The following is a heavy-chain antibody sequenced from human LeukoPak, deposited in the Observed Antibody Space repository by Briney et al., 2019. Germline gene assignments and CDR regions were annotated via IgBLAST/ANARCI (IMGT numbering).Heavy chain of an antibody. J-gene: IGHJ6*02. Sequence: GSLKISCKGSGYRSDMYWIGCVRLVPGVSREWMGFISPVDYDTKYSPSFEGQVTISADKSISTAYQQWKTLKASDTAMYYCARHYGDYDILAGLYPYGMDVWGQGTTVTVSS. V-gene: IGHV5-51*01. D-gene: IGHD3-9*01. CDR3: ARHYGDYDILAGLYPYGMDV. CDR1: GYRSDMYW. CDR2: ISPVDYDT.